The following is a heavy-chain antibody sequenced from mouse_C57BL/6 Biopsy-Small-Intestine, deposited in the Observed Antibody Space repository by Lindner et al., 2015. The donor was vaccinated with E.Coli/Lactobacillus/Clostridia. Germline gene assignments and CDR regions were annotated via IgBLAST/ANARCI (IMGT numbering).Heavy chain of an antibody. Sequence: VQLQESGAELAKPGASVKLSCTASGFNIKDYYMHWVKQRTEQGLEWIGRIDPEDGETKYAPKFQGKATITADTSSNTAYLHLSSLTSEDTAVYYCVRITTVPYYSPMDYWGQGTSVTVSS. CDR3: VRITTVPYYSPMDY. CDR1: GFNIKDYY. J-gene: IGHJ4*01. CDR2: IDPEDGET. V-gene: IGHV14-2*01. D-gene: IGHD1-1*01.